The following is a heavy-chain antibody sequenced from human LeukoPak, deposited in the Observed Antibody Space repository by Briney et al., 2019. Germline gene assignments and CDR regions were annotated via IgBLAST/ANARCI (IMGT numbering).Heavy chain of an antibody. CDR2: ISWNSGSI. D-gene: IGHD6-13*01. Sequence: GGSLRLSCAASGFTFDDYAMHWVRQAPGKGLEWVSGISWNSGSIGYADSVKGRFTISRDNAKNSLYLQMNSLRAVDTALYYCAKEGWAAGVNWFDPWGQGTLVTVSS. J-gene: IGHJ5*02. CDR3: AKEGWAAGVNWFDP. CDR1: GFTFDDYA. V-gene: IGHV3-9*01.